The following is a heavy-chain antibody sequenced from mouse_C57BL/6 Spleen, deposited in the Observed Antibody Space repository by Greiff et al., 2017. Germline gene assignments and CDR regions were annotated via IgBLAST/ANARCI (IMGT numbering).Heavy chain of an antibody. D-gene: IGHD1-1*01. CDR2: INPYNGST. CDR3: ARFGWYYGSSYYYYAMGD. CDR1: GYTFTDYY. J-gene: IGHJ4*01. V-gene: IGHV1-19*01. Sequence: VQLQQSGPVLVKPGASVKMSCKASGYTFTDYYMNWVKQSHGKSLEWIGVINPYNGSTSYTQKFKGKATLTVDKASSTAYMEINRLTSAESAVYYCARFGWYYGSSYYYYAMGDWGKGASVTVAS.